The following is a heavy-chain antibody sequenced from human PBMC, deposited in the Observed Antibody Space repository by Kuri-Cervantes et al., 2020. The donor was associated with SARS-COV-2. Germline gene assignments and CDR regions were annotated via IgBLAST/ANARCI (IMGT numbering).Heavy chain of an antibody. CDR2: IIPIFGTA. J-gene: IGHJ2*01. D-gene: IGHD3-22*01. CDR3: ARQLYYYDSRSHLRGSLDL. Sequence: SVKVSCKASGGTFSSYAISWVRQAPGQGLEWMGGIIPIFGTANYAQKFQGRVTITADESTSTAYMELSSLRSEDTAVYYCARQLYYYDSRSHLRGSLDLWGRGAQVTVSS. V-gene: IGHV1-69*13. CDR1: GGTFSSYA.